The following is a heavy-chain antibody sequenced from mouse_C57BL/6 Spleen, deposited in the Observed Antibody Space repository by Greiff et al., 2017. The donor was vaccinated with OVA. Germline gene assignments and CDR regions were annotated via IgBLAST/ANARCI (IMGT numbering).Heavy chain of an antibody. V-gene: IGHV3-6*01. CDR3: ARPYYGSSPAWFAY. CDR1: GYSITSGYY. Sequence: EVKLVESGPGLVKPSQSLSLTCSVTGYSITSGYYWNWIRQFPGNKLEWMGYISYDGSNNYNPSLKNRISITRDTSKNQFFLKLNSVTTEDTATYYCARPYYGSSPAWFAYWGQGTLVTVSA. D-gene: IGHD1-1*01. CDR2: ISYDGSN. J-gene: IGHJ3*01.